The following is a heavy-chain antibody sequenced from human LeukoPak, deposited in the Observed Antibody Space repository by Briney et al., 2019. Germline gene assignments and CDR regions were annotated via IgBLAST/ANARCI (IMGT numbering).Heavy chain of an antibody. D-gene: IGHD3-10*01. V-gene: IGHV3-23*01. J-gene: IGHJ5*02. Sequence: QPGGSLRLSCAASGFTFSSYAMSWVRQAPGKGLEWVSAISGSGGSTYYADSVKGRFTISRDNSKNTLYLQMNSLRAEDTAVYYCAKTTMVRGPIRRGWFDPWGQGTLVTVSS. CDR1: GFTFSSYA. CDR2: ISGSGGST. CDR3: AKTTMVRGPIRRGWFDP.